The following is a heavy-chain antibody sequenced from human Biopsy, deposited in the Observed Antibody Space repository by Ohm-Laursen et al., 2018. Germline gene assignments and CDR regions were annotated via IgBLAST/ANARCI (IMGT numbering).Heavy chain of an antibody. D-gene: IGHD3-3*01. J-gene: IGHJ6*02. V-gene: IGHV3-21*01. Sequence: SLRLSCSASGFTFSSYTMTWVRQAPGRGLEWVSSISSTSDYIYYADSVKGRFTISRDSTKNSLYLQMNSVRAEDTAVYYCARDYDFWSGYYDYQQSGMDVWGQGTTVIVSS. CDR1: GFTFSSYT. CDR3: ARDYDFWSGYYDYQQSGMDV. CDR2: ISSTSDYI.